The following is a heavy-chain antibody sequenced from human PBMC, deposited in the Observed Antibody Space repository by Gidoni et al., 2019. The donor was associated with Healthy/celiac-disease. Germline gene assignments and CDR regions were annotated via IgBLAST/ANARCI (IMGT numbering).Heavy chain of an antibody. D-gene: IGHD5-18*01. V-gene: IGHV1-69*04. Sequence: QVQLVQSGAEVKKPGSSVKVSCKASGGTFSSSPISWVRQAPGQGLEWMGRIIPILGIANYAQKFQGRVTITADKSTSTAYMELSSLRSEDTAVYYCARSNLGGTAMAPETFDIWGQGTMVTVSS. J-gene: IGHJ3*02. CDR2: IIPILGIA. CDR1: GGTFSSSP. CDR3: ARSNLGGTAMAPETFDI.